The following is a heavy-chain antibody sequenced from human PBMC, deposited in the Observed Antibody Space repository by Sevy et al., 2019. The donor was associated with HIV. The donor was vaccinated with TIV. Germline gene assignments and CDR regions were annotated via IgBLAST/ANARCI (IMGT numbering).Heavy chain of an antibody. J-gene: IGHJ2*01. CDR1: GFSLGDLY. CDR2: IRNKAKSYTT. Sequence: GGSLRLSCAASGFSLGDLYMDWVRQAPGKGLEWVGRIRNKAKSYTTEYVASVKGRFSISIDDSQNSLYLQLNSLKTEDTAVYYCAAVAADKGYFNIWGRGTLVTVSS. V-gene: IGHV3-72*01. D-gene: IGHD6-19*01. CDR3: AAVAADKGYFNI.